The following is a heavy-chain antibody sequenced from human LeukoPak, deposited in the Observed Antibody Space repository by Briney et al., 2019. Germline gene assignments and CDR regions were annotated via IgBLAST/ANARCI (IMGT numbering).Heavy chain of an antibody. D-gene: IGHD5-12*01. J-gene: IGHJ6*03. V-gene: IGHV4-61*02. CDR3: ARHGVATMGYYYYMDV. Sequence: PSETLSLTCTVSGDSISSGDYYWSWIRQPAGKGLEWIGRISSSGSTYYNPSLKSRVTISVDTSKNYFSLKLSSVTAADTAVYYCARHGVATMGYYYYMDVWGKGTTVTVSS. CDR1: GDSISSGDYY. CDR2: ISSSGST.